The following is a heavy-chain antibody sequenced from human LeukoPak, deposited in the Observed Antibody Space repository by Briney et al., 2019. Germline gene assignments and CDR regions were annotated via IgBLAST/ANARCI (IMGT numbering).Heavy chain of an antibody. J-gene: IGHJ3*02. Sequence: PSETLSLTCTVSGGSISSGGYYWSWIRQHPGKGLEWIGYIYYSGSTNYNPSLKSRVTISVDTSKNQFSLKLSSVTAADTAVYYCARHVSRAIHDAFDIWGQGTMVTVSS. CDR3: ARHVSRAIHDAFDI. V-gene: IGHV4-61*08. D-gene: IGHD2-2*02. CDR1: GGSISSGGYY. CDR2: IYYSGST.